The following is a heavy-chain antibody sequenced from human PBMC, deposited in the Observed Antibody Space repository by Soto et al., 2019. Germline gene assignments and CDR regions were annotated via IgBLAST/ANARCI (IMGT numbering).Heavy chain of an antibody. CDR3: ARVSRSGYSIISEGFCS. D-gene: IGHD3-3*01. J-gene: IGHJ3*01. CDR2: IYHSGNT. Sequence: SETLSLTCILSGGSISGRSYYWGWIRQPPGKGLEWIANIYHSGNTYYNPSLKSRVTISVDTSKIQFSLKLNSVTAADTAVYSCARVSRSGYSIISEGFCSWGQGTRVTVSS. CDR1: GGSISGRSYY. V-gene: IGHV4-39*02.